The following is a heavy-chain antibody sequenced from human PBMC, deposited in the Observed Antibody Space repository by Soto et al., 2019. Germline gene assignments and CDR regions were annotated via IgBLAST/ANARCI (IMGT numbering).Heavy chain of an antibody. J-gene: IGHJ6*02. CDR2: ISSGGFSI. D-gene: IGHD6-6*01. CDR3: ARNESSNIYGMDV. Sequence: EVQLVESGGGLVKPGGSLRLSCAASGFTFRSYSMNWVRQAPGKGLEWVSSISSGGFSINYADSVKGRFSISRDNAQNSLHLQLNNLRAEDTAVYYCARNESSNIYGMDVSGQGTTVTVSS. CDR1: GFTFRSYS. V-gene: IGHV3-21*01.